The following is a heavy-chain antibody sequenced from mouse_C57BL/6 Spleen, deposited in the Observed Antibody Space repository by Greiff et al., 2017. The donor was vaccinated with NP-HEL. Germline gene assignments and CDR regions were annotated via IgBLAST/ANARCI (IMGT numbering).Heavy chain of an antibody. Sequence: DVHLVESGGGLVKPGGSLKLSCAASGFTFSDYGMHWVRQAPEKGLEWVAYISSGSSTIYYADTVKGRFTISRDNAKNTLFLQMTSLRSEDTAMYYCARNPSYGSSLWYFDVWGTGTTVTVSS. D-gene: IGHD1-1*01. V-gene: IGHV5-17*01. CDR2: ISSGSSTI. J-gene: IGHJ1*03. CDR1: GFTFSDYG. CDR3: ARNPSYGSSLWYFDV.